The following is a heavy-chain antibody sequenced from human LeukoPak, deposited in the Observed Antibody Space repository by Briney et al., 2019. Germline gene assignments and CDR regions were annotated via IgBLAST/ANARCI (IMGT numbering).Heavy chain of an antibody. J-gene: IGHJ4*02. CDR3: ARVGVVFDY. Sequence: SETLSLSCTVSGGSISSYYWSWIRQPPGKGLEWIGSIYYSGITYYNPSLKSRVTISVDTSKNQFSLKLSSVTAADTAVYYCARVGVVFDYWGQGTVVTVSS. V-gene: IGHV4-39*01. CDR1: GGSISSYY. CDR2: IYYSGIT. D-gene: IGHD3-16*01.